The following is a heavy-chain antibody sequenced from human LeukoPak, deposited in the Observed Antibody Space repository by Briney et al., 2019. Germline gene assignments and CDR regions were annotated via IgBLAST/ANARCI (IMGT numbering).Heavy chain of an antibody. V-gene: IGHV3-33*01. CDR2: IWYDGSDK. CDR3: ARSVDTTMVTGY. Sequence: GSLILSCAASGFTFNTYGMNWVRQAPGKGLEWVAIIWYDGSDKYYADSVKGRFTISRDNSKNTLYLQVNTLRGEDTAVYYCARSVDTTMVTGYWGQGTLVTVSS. D-gene: IGHD5-18*01. J-gene: IGHJ4*02. CDR1: GFTFNTYG.